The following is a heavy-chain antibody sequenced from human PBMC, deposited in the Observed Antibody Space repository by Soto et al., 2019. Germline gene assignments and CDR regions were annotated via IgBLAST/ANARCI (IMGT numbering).Heavy chain of an antibody. CDR2: IWYDGSNK. D-gene: IGHD3-22*01. CDR1: GLTCISYG. V-gene: IGHV3-33*01. CDR3: ARGRADYYDSSGYYPFDY. J-gene: IGHJ4*02. Sequence: VGSHRLSSTASGLTCISYGMHWVRQATGKGLEWVAVIWYDGSNKYYADSVKGRFTISRDNSKNTLYLQMNSLRSDDTAVYYCARGRADYYDSSGYYPFDYWGQGTLVTVSS.